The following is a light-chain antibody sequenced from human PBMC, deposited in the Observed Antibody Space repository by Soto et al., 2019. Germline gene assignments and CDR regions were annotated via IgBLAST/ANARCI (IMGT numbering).Light chain of an antibody. CDR3: SSLTSYNTRV. J-gene: IGLJ1*01. CDR1: SSDVGGYNY. Sequence: QSALTQPASVSGAPGQSIAISCTGTSSDVGGYNYVSWYQQHPGKAPKLIIHEVSNRPSGLSDRFSGSKSGNTASLTNSGLQADDEADYYCSSLTSYNTRVFGTGTKLTVL. V-gene: IGLV2-14*01. CDR2: EVS.